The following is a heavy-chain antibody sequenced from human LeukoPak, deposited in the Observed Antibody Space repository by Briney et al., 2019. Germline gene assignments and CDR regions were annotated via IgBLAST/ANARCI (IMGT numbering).Heavy chain of an antibody. V-gene: IGHV1-69*04. Sequence: ASVKVSCKASGGTFSSYAISWVRQAPGQGLEWMGRIIPILGIANYAQKFQGRVTITADKSTSTAYMELSSLRSEDTAVYYCARDLLGPQPGDYYYGMDVWGQGTTVTVSS. CDR1: GGTFSSYA. CDR2: IIPILGIA. CDR3: ARDLLGPQPGDYYYGMDV. J-gene: IGHJ6*02. D-gene: IGHD4-17*01.